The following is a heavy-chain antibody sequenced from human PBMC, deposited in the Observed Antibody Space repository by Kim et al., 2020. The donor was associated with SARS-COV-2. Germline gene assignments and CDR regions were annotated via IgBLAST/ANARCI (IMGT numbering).Heavy chain of an antibody. V-gene: IGHV4-59*01. D-gene: IGHD1-7*01. CDR3: ARAKGRVNYRYYYYGMDV. J-gene: IGHJ6*02. Sequence: KSRVTISVDTSKNQFSLKLSSVTAADTAVYYCARAKGRVNYRYYYYGMDVWGQGTTVTVSS.